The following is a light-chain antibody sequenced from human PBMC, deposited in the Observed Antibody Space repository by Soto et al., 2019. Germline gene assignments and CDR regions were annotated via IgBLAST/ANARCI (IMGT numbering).Light chain of an antibody. CDR1: SSDVGGYNY. CDR3: SSYTSSSTRV. V-gene: IGLV2-14*01. J-gene: IGLJ2*01. Sequence: QSALTQTASVSGSPGQSITISCTGTSSDVGGYNYVSWYQQHPGKAPKLMIYEVSNRPSGVSNRFSGSKSGNTASLTNSGLQAEDEADYYCSSYTSSSTRVFGGGTKLTVL. CDR2: EVS.